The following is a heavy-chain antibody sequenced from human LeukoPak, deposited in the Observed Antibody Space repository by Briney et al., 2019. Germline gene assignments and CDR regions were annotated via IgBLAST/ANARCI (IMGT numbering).Heavy chain of an antibody. CDR2: IIPILGIA. D-gene: IGHD3-9*01. J-gene: IGHJ4*02. CDR3: ARTETNILTGYRFDY. Sequence: ASVKVSFKASGGTFSSYAISWVRQAPGQGLEWMGRIIPILGIANYAKKFQGRVTITADKSTSTAYMELSSLRSEDTAVYYCARTETNILTGYRFDYWGQGTLVTVSS. CDR1: GGTFSSYA. V-gene: IGHV1-69*04.